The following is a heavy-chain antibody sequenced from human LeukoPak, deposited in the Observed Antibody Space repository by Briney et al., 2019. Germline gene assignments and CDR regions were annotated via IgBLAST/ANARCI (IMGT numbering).Heavy chain of an antibody. D-gene: IGHD2-2*01. CDR2: ISGSGGST. J-gene: IGHJ5*02. CDR3: AKSRHNYCSSTSCHWNWFDP. V-gene: IGHV3-23*01. Sequence: GGSLRLSCAASGFTFSSYAMSWVRQAPGKWLEWVSAISGSGGSTYYADSVKGRFTISRDNSKNTLYLQMNSLRAEDTAVYYCAKSRHNYCSSTSCHWNWFDPWGQGTLVTVSS. CDR1: GFTFSSYA.